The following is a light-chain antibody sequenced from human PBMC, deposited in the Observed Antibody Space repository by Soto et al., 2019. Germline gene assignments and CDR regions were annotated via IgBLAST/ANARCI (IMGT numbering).Light chain of an antibody. CDR1: SSGVGGYNY. J-gene: IGLJ1*01. V-gene: IGLV2-14*01. CDR3: SSYTSSSTYV. CDR2: EVS. Sequence: QSALTQPASVSGSPGQSITISCTGTSSGVGGYNYVPWYQQHPGKAPKLMIYEVSDRPSGVSNRFSGSKSGDTASLTISGLQAEDEADYYCSSYTSSSTYVFGTGTQLTVL.